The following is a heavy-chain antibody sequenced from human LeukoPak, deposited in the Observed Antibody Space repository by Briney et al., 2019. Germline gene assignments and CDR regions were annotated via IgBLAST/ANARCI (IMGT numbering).Heavy chain of an antibody. J-gene: IGHJ4*02. D-gene: IGHD6-19*01. CDR2: ISWNSGSM. V-gene: IGHV3-9*03. CDR1: GFTFDDYA. CDR3: AKDRVFRGSGWSFFDY. Sequence: GGSLRLSCAASGFTFDDYAMHWVRQAPGKGLEWVSGISWNSGSMGYADSVKGRFTISRDNAKNSLYLQMNSLRAEDMALYYCAKDRVFRGSGWSFFDYWGQGTLVTVSS.